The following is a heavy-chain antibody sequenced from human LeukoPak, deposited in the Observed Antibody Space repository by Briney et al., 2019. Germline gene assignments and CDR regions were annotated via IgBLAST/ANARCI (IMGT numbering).Heavy chain of an antibody. CDR1: GGSFSGYY. Sequence: PSETLSLTCAVYGGSFSGYYWSWIRQPPGKGLEWIGEINHSGSTNYNPSLKSRVTISVDTSKNQFSLKLSSVTAADTAVYYCARGTTLYSSGWYAYYFDYWGQGTLVTVSS. J-gene: IGHJ4*02. V-gene: IGHV4-34*01. CDR2: INHSGST. D-gene: IGHD6-19*01. CDR3: ARGTTLYSSGWYAYYFDY.